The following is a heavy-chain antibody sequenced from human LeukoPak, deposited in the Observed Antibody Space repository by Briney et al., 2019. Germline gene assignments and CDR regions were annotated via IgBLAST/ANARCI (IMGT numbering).Heavy chain of an antibody. V-gene: IGHV1-69*04. D-gene: IGHD3-22*01. CDR1: GGTFNNYA. Sequence: ASVKVSCKASGGTFNNYAISWVRQAPGHGLEWMGRIFPIAGLANYAQKFQGRVTITADKSTRTAYMDLSDLRSEDTAVYYCAREGDSTDYWGQGTLVTVSS. CDR2: IFPIAGLA. CDR3: AREGDSTDY. J-gene: IGHJ4*02.